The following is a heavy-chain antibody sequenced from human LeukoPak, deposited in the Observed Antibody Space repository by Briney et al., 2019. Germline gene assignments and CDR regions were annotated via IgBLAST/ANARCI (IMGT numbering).Heavy chain of an antibody. CDR3: ARSGMTTETHDAFDI. CDR2: ISHYNGNT. Sequence: ASVKVSCKASGYTFTSYGISWVRQAPGQGLEWMGWISHYNGNTNYAQKIQGRVTMTTDTSTNTAYMELRSLRSDDTAVYYCARSGMTTETHDAFDIWGQGTMVTVSP. V-gene: IGHV1-18*01. CDR1: GYTFTSYG. J-gene: IGHJ3*02. D-gene: IGHD4-17*01.